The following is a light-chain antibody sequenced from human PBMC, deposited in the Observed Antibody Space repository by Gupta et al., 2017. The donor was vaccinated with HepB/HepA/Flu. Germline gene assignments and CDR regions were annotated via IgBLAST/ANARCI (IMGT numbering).Light chain of an antibody. CDR1: QSISIW. J-gene: IGKJ1*01. CDR2: RAS. Sequence: DIQMTQSPSTLSAFVGDRVTISCRASQSISIWLAWYQQKPGKAPKLLIYRASSLQSGVPSRFRGSGSGTEFTLTISSLQPDDVATYYCQEYDGFSWTFGQGTNVEIK. CDR3: QEYDGFSWT. V-gene: IGKV1-5*03.